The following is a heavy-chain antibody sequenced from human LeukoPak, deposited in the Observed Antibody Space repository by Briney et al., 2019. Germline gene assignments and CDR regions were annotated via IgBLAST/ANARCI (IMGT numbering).Heavy chain of an antibody. D-gene: IGHD5-24*01. V-gene: IGHV4-34*01. CDR2: INHSGST. CDR3: ARVQWDLGYFDY. CDR1: GGSFSGYY. J-gene: IGHJ4*02. Sequence: PSETLSLTCAVYGGSFSGYYWSWIRQPPGKGLEWIGEINHSGSTNYNPSLKSRVTISVDTSKNQFSLKLGSVTAADTAVYYCARVQWDLGYFDYWGQGTLVTVSS.